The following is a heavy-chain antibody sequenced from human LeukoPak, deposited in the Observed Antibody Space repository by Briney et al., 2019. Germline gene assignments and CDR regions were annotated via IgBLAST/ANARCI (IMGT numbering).Heavy chain of an antibody. Sequence: SETLSLTGTVSGGSITTYYWSWIRQPPGKGLEWIAFIYYGGSTNYNPSLKSRVAISLDTSKNQFSLRLTSVTAADTAVYYCARHVIYSGVYSYWFDPWGLGILVTVSS. D-gene: IGHD5-12*01. CDR1: GGSITTYY. CDR2: IYYGGST. CDR3: ARHVIYSGVYSYWFDP. J-gene: IGHJ5*02. V-gene: IGHV4-59*08.